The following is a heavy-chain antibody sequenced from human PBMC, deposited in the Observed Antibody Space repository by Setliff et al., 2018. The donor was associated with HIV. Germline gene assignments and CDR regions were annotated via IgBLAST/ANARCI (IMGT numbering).Heavy chain of an antibody. J-gene: IGHJ5*01. V-gene: IGHV3-72*01. Sequence: PGGSLRLSCAASGFTFSDNGMVWVRQAPGKGLEWVGRTRNRANNYITDYATSVQGRFTISRDYSKKTLYLQMDSLKTEDTAMYYCVTVRTISGFKCLDSWGQGTLVTVSS. CDR2: TRNRANNYIT. CDR3: VTVRTISGFKCLDS. CDR1: GFTFSDNG.